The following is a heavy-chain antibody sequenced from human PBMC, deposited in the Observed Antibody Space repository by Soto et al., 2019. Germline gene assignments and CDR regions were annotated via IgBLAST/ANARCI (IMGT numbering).Heavy chain of an antibody. D-gene: IGHD3-22*01. V-gene: IGHV4-59*01. Sequence: QVQLQESGPGLVKPSEILSLTCAVSGDSISSYYCMWIRQPPGKGLESIGYLYDGRSANYNPSLKSRVTLSVDTSTNQRSLTLSSMTAAATAVYYCALRSMAVVPEYWGQGTLVTVS. CDR3: ALRSMAVVPEY. J-gene: IGHJ4*02. CDR1: GDSISSYY. CDR2: LYDGRSA.